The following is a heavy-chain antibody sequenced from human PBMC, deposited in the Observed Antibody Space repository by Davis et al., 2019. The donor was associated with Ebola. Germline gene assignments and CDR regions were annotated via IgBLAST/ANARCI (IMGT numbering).Heavy chain of an antibody. Sequence: PGGSLRLSCAASGFTFSGSAMHWVRQASGKGLEWVGRIRSKANSYATAYAASVKGRFTISRDDSKNTAYLQMNSLKTEDTAVYYCTRLIDYGDSYYYYYGMDVWGQGTTVTVSS. CDR2: IRSKANSYAT. CDR3: TRLIDYGDSYYYYYGMDV. CDR1: GFTFSGSA. D-gene: IGHD4-17*01. V-gene: IGHV3-73*01. J-gene: IGHJ6*02.